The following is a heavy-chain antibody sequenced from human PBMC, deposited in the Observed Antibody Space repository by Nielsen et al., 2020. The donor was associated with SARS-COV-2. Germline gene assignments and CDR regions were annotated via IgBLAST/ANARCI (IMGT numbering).Heavy chain of an antibody. CDR2: IYSSGST. CDR3: ARELSDCSIYPCHRLGFDP. D-gene: IGHD2-2*01. J-gene: IGHJ5*02. Sequence: SETLSLTCTVSGDSIHSGNHYWCWIRQSAGKGLEWLGRIYSSGSTNYNPSLKSRVTISIDKSNNQFSLRLTSVTAADTAVYYCARELSDCSIYPCHRLGFDPWGPGAQVTVSS. CDR1: GDSIHSGNHY. V-gene: IGHV4-61*02.